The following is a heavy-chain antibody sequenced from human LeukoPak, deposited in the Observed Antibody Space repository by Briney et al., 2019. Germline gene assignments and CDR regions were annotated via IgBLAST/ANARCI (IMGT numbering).Heavy chain of an antibody. V-gene: IGHV3-33*06. CDR1: GFTFSSYG. D-gene: IGHD3-22*01. Sequence: GRSLRLSCAASGFTFSSYGMHWVREAPGKGLGWVAVIWFDGSNKYYADSVKGRFTISRDNSKNTLYLQMNSLRAEDTAVYYCAKDFSPYYDSSGYVDYWGQGTLVTVSS. CDR3: AKDFSPYYDSSGYVDY. J-gene: IGHJ4*02. CDR2: IWFDGSNK.